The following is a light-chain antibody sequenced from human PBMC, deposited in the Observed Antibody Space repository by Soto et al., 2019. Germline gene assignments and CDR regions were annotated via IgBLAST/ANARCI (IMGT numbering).Light chain of an antibody. CDR1: SGSLASNY. J-gene: IGLJ2*01. CDR2: EDN. Sequence: NFMLTQPHSVSESPGKTVTISCTGSSGSLASNYVQWYQQRPGSAPTTVIFEDNQRPSGVPDRFSGSIDRSSNSASLTISGLKTQDEADYYCLSYDSGNVVFGGGTKVTVL. V-gene: IGLV6-57*02. CDR3: LSYDSGNVV.